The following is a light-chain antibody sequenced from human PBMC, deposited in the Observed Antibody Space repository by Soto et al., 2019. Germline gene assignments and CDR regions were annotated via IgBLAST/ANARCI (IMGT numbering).Light chain of an antibody. V-gene: IGKV1-5*01. Sequence: DIQMTQSPSTLSAFVGDRVTITCRASQTIRNYLAWYQQKPGKAPDLLIHDASSLENEVPSRFSGSGSGTEFTLTISSLQPDDSATYYCQQYGLQGTFGQGTKV. CDR1: QTIRNY. CDR2: DAS. CDR3: QQYGLQGT. J-gene: IGKJ1*01.